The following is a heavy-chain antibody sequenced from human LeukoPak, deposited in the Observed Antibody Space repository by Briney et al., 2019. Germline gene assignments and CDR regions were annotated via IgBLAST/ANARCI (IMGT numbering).Heavy chain of an antibody. CDR2: IYSGGST. V-gene: IGHV3-53*01. J-gene: IGHJ6*02. CDR1: GFTVSSNY. CDR3: ARDDLFWSGYQSGKGGRDV. Sequence: GGSLRLSCAASGFTVSSNYMSWVRQAPGKGLEWVSVIYSGGSTYYADSVKGRFTISRDNSKNTLYLQMNSLRAEDTALYYCARDDLFWSGYQSGKGGRDVWGQGTTVTVS. D-gene: IGHD3-3*01.